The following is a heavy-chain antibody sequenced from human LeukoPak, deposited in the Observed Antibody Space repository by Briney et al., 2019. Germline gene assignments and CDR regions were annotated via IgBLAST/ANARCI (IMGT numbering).Heavy chain of an antibody. D-gene: IGHD2-2*01. CDR3: TRGLVVPAANGY. J-gene: IGHJ4*02. Sequence: PGGSLRLFCTASGFTFGDYAMSWVRQAPGKGREGVGFIRRKAYGGTTGYAASVKGRFTISRDDSKSIAYLQMNSLKTEDTAVYYCTRGLVVPAANGYWGQGTLVTVSS. V-gene: IGHV3-49*04. CDR1: GFTFGDYA. CDR2: IRRKAYGGTT.